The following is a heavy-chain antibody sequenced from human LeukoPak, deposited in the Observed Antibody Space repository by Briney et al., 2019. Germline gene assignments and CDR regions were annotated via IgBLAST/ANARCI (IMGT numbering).Heavy chain of an antibody. D-gene: IGHD2-2*01. CDR1: GGSISSYY. J-gene: IGHJ4*02. Sequence: SETLSLTCTVSGGSISSYYWSWIRQPAGKGLEWIGRIYTSGSTNYNPSLKSRVTISVDTSKNQFSLKLSSVTAADTAVYYCARGLLRYCSSTSCYAVHPFDYWRQGTLVTVSS. CDR2: IYTSGST. V-gene: IGHV4-4*07. CDR3: ARGLLRYCSSTSCYAVHPFDY.